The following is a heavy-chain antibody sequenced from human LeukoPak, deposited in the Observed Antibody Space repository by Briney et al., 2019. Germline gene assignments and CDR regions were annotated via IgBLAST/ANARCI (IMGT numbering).Heavy chain of an antibody. CDR3: ARALLTTPPAAFDI. J-gene: IGHJ3*02. D-gene: IGHD1-26*01. V-gene: IGHV4-4*07. CDR2: IYTSGST. CDR1: GGSISSYY. Sequence: SETLSLTCTVSGGSISSYYWSWVRQPAGKGREGVGRIYTSGSTNYNPSLKRRVTMSVATSKNQFSLKLSSVTAADTAVYYCARALLTTPPAAFDIWGQGTMVTVSS.